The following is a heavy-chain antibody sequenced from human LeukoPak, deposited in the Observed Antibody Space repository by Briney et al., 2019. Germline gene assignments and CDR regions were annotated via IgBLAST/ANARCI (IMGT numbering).Heavy chain of an antibody. CDR2: ISSSRLTT. Sequence: SLRLTCADYVFTFSNMAMTWVCQAPGKGLKRVSSISSSRLTTYYTDSVKGRFTISRDNSKNTMYLQMNSLRAEDTAVYYCSKDPNGDYVGAFDTWGQGVLVTVSS. V-gene: IGHV3-23*01. CDR3: SKDPNGDYVGAFDT. D-gene: IGHD4-17*01. CDR1: VFTFSNMA. J-gene: IGHJ5*02.